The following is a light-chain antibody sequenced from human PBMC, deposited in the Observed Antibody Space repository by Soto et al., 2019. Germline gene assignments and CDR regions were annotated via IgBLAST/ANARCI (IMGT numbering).Light chain of an antibody. Sequence: DIQMTQSPSSLSASVGDRVTITCRASQSINRFLNWYQQKPGRDPNLLIYGASNLQSGVPSRFSGSGSGTDFTLTISGLQPDDFATYYCQQSKTTPWTFGPGTKVEI. CDR1: QSINRF. J-gene: IGKJ1*01. V-gene: IGKV1-39*01. CDR3: QQSKTTPWT. CDR2: GAS.